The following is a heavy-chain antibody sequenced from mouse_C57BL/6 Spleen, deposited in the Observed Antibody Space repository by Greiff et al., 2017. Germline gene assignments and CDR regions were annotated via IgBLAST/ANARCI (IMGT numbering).Heavy chain of an antibody. CDR2: IWSGGST. CDR1: GFSLTSYG. D-gene: IGHD2-1*01. Sequence: QVHVKQSGPGLVQPSQSLSITCTVSGFSLTSYGVHWVRQPPGKGLEWLGVIWSGGSTDYNAAFISRLGISKDNSKSQVFFKMNSRQAADTAIYYCAKGAWDNGIYFDYWGQGTTLTVSS. V-gene: IGHV2-4*01. J-gene: IGHJ2*01. CDR3: AKGAWDNGIYFDY.